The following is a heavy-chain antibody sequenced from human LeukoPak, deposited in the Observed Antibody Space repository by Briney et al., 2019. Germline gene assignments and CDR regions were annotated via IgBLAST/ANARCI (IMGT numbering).Heavy chain of an antibody. Sequence: PGGSLRLSCAASGFTFSSYAMSWVRQAPGKGLEWVSAISGSGGSTYYADSVKGRFTISRDNSKNTLYLQMNSLRAEDTAVYYCARHLATWIQLYGMDVWGQGTTVTVSS. CDR3: ARHLATWIQLYGMDV. D-gene: IGHD5-18*01. J-gene: IGHJ6*02. CDR1: GFTFSSYA. CDR2: ISGSGGST. V-gene: IGHV3-23*01.